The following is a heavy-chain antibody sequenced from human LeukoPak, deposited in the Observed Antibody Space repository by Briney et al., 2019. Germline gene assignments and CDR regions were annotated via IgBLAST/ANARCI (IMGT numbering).Heavy chain of an antibody. D-gene: IGHD5-24*01. V-gene: IGHV3-33*01. J-gene: IGHJ5*02. CDR3: ARVSGRDGATNWFDP. Sequence: PGGSLRLSCAASGFTFSSYGMHWVRQAPGKGLEWVAVIWYDGSNKHYADSVKGRFTISRDNSKNTLYLQMNSLRAEDTAVYYCARVSGRDGATNWFDPWGQGTLVTVSS. CDR2: IWYDGSNK. CDR1: GFTFSSYG.